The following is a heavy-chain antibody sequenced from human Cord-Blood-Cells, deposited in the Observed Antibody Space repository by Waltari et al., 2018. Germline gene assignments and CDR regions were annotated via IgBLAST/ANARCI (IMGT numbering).Heavy chain of an antibody. CDR1: VFTFSSYA. J-gene: IGHJ4*02. CDR3: AKDLWSGYYVDY. D-gene: IGHD3-3*01. Sequence: EVQLLESGGGLVQPGGSLRLSCAASVFTFSSYAMSWVRQAPGKGLEWVSAISGSGGSTYYADSVKGRFTISRDNSKNTLYLQMNSLRAEDTAVYYCAKDLWSGYYVDYWGQGTLVTVSS. V-gene: IGHV3-23*01. CDR2: ISGSGGST.